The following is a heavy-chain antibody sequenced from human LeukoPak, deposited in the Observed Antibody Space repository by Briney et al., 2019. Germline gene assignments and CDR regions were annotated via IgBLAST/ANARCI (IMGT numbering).Heavy chain of an antibody. V-gene: IGHV4-4*07. Sequence: SETLSLTCTVSGVSISSYDWSWIRQPAGKGLEWIGRIYTRGSTNYNPSLKSRVSMSVDTSKKQFSLKLSSVTAADTAVYYCARLGSSSWYEFRDAFDIWGQGTMVTVSS. J-gene: IGHJ3*02. D-gene: IGHD6-13*01. CDR3: ARLGSSSWYEFRDAFDI. CDR1: GVSISSYD. CDR2: IYTRGST.